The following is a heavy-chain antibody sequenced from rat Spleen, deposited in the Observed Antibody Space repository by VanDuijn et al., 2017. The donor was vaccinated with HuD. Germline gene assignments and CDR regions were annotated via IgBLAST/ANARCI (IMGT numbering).Heavy chain of an antibody. CDR2: ITYSGST. CDR1: GYSITSNY. Sequence: EVQLQESGPGLVKPSQSLSLTCSVTGYSITSNYWGWIRKFPGNKMEWIGHITYSGSTSYNPSPKSRISITRDTSKNQFFLKLNSVITEDTATYYCVRRRGQVYNNYFDYWGQGVMVTVSS. D-gene: IGHD1-10*01. J-gene: IGHJ2*01. CDR3: VRRRGQVYNNYFDY. V-gene: IGHV3-1*01.